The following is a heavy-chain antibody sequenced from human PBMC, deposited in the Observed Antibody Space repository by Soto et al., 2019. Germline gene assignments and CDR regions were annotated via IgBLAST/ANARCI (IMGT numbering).Heavy chain of an antibody. Sequence: QVNLVPPGAEVKKPGSSVKISCKASGGTFSSYAISWVRHAPGQGLEWMGGILPIFGTANYAQKFQGRVTNTADESTSTTYRELSSLRAEDTAVYYCKCSNYPPFDYWGQGTLVTVSS. CDR1: GGTFSSYA. CDR3: KCSNYPPFDY. V-gene: IGHV1-69*01. CDR2: ILPIFGTA. D-gene: IGHD4-4*01. J-gene: IGHJ4*02.